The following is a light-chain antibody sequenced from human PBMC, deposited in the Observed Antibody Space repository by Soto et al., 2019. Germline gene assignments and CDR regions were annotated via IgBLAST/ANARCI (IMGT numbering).Light chain of an antibody. V-gene: IGKV3-15*01. CDR3: QQYNNRPT. J-gene: IGKJ1*01. Sequence: ASQSVSNNYSAWYQQPPRQAPRLLIYGASTRATGIPASLSGSGSGTDFPLPISRMPSEQSAVYYCQQYNNRPTFGHGTKVDIK. CDR1: QSVSNN. CDR2: GAS.